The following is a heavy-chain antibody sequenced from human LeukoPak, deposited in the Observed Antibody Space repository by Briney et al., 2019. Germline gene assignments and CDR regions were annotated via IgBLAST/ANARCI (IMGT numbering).Heavy chain of an antibody. CDR1: GGSFSGYY. CDR3: ALGITLLWFGELSSSDAFDI. V-gene: IGHV4-34*01. D-gene: IGHD3-10*01. Sequence: SETLSLTCAVYGGSFSGYYWSWIRQPPGKGLEWIGEINHSGSTNYNPSLKSRVTISVDTSKNQFSLKLSSVTAADTAVYYCALGITLLWFGELSSSDAFDIWGQGTMVTVSS. CDR2: INHSGST. J-gene: IGHJ3*02.